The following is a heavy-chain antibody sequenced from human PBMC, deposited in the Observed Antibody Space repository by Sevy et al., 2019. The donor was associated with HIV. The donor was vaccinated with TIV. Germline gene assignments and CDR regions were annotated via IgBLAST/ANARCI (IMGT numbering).Heavy chain of an antibody. CDR3: ARDEGGYDPLDY. CDR1: GFTFTSYT. Sequence: GGSLRLSCATSGFTFTSYTMNWVRQAPGKGLEWVSSISYSPEYIYYADSVKGRFTISRDNAKNSLFLQMNSLRVEDTAVYYCARDEGGYDPLDYWGQGTLVTVSS. D-gene: IGHD3-16*01. CDR2: ISYSPEYI. J-gene: IGHJ4*02. V-gene: IGHV3-21*01.